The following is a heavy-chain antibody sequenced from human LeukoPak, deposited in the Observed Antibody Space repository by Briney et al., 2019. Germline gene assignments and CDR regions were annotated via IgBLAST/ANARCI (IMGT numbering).Heavy chain of an antibody. Sequence: SETLSLTCTVSGYSISSGYYWGWIRQPPGKGLEWIGSIYHSGSTYYNPSLKSRVTISVDTSKNQFSLKLSSVTAADTAVYYSARDTLPTYYDFWSGYYTPNWFDPWGQGTLVTVSS. J-gene: IGHJ5*02. D-gene: IGHD3-3*01. V-gene: IGHV4-38-2*02. CDR2: IYHSGST. CDR3: ARDTLPTYYDFWSGYYTPNWFDP. CDR1: GYSISSGYY.